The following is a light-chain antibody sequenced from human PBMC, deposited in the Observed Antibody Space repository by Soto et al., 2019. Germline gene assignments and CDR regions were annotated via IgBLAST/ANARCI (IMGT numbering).Light chain of an antibody. Sequence: DIQMTQSPSTLSASVRDRVTITCRASQSISNWLAWYQQKPGKVPKLLIYKASTLEDGDPSRFSGSGSGTEFTLTISSLQPDDFATYYCKQYHTFWWSFGQGSKVQIK. V-gene: IGKV1-5*03. J-gene: IGKJ1*01. CDR1: QSISNW. CDR3: KQYHTFWWS. CDR2: KAS.